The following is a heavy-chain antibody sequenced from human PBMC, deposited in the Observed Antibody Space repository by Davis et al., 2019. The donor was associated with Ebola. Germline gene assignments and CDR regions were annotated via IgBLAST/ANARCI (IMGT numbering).Heavy chain of an antibody. D-gene: IGHD6-13*01. V-gene: IGHV5-51*01. CDR2: IYPDESRT. J-gene: IGHJ3*02. Sequence: GESLKISCKGSGYSFTSYWIGWVRQMPGKGLEWKGIIYPDESRTRYTPSFQGQVTISADKSISTAYLQWSSLKASDTATYYCLRQAYSSTWLIWGQGTMVTVSS. CDR3: LRQAYSSTWLI. CDR1: GYSFTSYW.